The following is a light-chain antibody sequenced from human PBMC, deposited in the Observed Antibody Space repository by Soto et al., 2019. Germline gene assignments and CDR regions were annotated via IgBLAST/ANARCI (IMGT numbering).Light chain of an antibody. CDR1: QDIRSE. CDR2: AAS. V-gene: IGKV1-6*01. Sequence: AIQMTQTPSSLSASVGDRVTITCRASQDIRSELAWYQQKPGKAPILLIYAASTLQSGVPSRFSGSGSGADFTLTISSPQPEDFATYYCLHDYNYPRTFGQGTKVEIK. CDR3: LHDYNYPRT. J-gene: IGKJ1*01.